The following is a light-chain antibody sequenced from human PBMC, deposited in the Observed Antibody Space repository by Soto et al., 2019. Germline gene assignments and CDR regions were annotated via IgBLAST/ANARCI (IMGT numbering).Light chain of an antibody. CDR2: G. V-gene: IGLV1-40*01. CDR1: SSNIGAGYP. CDR3: QSYDSSLSRRWV. J-gene: IGLJ3*02. Sequence: QSVLTQPPSVSGAPGQRVTISCTGSSSNIGAGYPVHWYQQLPGTAPKLLVAGNRPSGVPDRFSVSKSGASASLAITGLQAEDQADYYCQSYDSSLSRRWVFGGGTKLTVL.